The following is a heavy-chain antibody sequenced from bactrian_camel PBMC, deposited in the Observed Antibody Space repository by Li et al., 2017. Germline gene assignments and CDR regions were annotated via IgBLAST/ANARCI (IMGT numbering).Heavy chain of an antibody. Sequence: VQLVESGGGLVQSGGSLSLSCAASGFLFSTEGMSWVHQAPGKELEWVSSINSDGNTYYEDSVKGRFTISRDNAQSTVYLQMNGLRSEDTAHYYCATDVNGYPVYWGQGTQVTVS. D-gene: IGHD1*01. V-gene: IGHV3S10*01. CDR3: ATDVNGYPVY. J-gene: IGHJ4*01. CDR2: INSDGNT. CDR1: GFLFSTEG.